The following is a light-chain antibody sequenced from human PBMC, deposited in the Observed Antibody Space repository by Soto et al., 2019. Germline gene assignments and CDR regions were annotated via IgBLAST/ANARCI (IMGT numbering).Light chain of an antibody. CDR3: QQYDSFRT. CDR2: DAT. Sequence: DIQMTQSPSTLSASVGDRVTITCRATQSISSWLAWYQQKPGKAPKLLIYDATSLESGAPSRFSGSGSGTEFTLTISSLQPDDFATYYSQQYDSFRTFGQGTKVEIK. CDR1: QSISSW. J-gene: IGKJ1*01. V-gene: IGKV1-5*01.